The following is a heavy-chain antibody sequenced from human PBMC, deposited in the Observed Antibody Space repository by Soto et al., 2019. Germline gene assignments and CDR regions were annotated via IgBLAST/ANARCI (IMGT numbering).Heavy chain of an antibody. J-gene: IGHJ4*02. V-gene: IGHV3-74*01. CDR1: GFTFSSYW. CDR3: AREGQWLGNDY. Sequence: EVQLVESGGGLAQPGGSLRLSCAASGFTFSSYWMHWVRQAPGKGLVWVSRIKGDGSITNYADSVKGRFTISRDNAKNTVYLQINSLRVDDTAVYYCAREGQWLGNDYWGQGTLVTVSS. D-gene: IGHD6-19*01. CDR2: IKGDGSIT.